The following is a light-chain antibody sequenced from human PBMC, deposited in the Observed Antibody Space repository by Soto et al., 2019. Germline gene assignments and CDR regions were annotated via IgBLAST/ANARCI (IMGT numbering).Light chain of an antibody. J-gene: IGKJ1*01. Sequence: IPMTQSPSTLSASVGDRVTVTCRASQSISSWLAWYQQKAGKAPKLLIYKASALESGVPSRFSGSGSGTEFTLTISSLEPEDFATYYCQHYNTYPWTFGQGTKVDI. CDR2: KAS. CDR1: QSISSW. CDR3: QHYNTYPWT. V-gene: IGKV1-5*03.